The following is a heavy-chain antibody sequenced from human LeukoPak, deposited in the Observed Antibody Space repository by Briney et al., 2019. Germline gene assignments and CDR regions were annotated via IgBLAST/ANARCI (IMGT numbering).Heavy chain of an antibody. J-gene: IGHJ4*02. CDR2: IKQDGSEK. D-gene: IGHD6-19*01. V-gene: IGHV3-7*04. CDR3: ARARLAVSGNYFEN. Sequence: TGGSLRLSCAASGFTFSSYWMSWVRQAPGKGLEWVANIKQDGSEKYYVDSVKGRFTISRDNAKNSLYLQMNSLRAEDTAVYHCARARLAVSGNYFENWGQGTLVTVSS. CDR1: GFTFSSYW.